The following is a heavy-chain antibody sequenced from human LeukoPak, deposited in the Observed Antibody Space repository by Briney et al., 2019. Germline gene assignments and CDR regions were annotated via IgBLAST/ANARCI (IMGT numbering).Heavy chain of an antibody. CDR3: VTGGGYNGLDY. CDR2: VLSRAGGGTI. V-gene: IGHV3-15*07. J-gene: IGHJ4*02. Sequence: GGSLRLSCAVSGLTFSNAWMNWVRQAPVKGLEWVGRVLSRAGGGTIDYAAPVKGRFTISRDDSKNALFLQMNSLRTEDTAVYYCVTGGGYNGLDYWGQGALVTVSS. CDR1: GLTFSNAW. D-gene: IGHD5-12*01.